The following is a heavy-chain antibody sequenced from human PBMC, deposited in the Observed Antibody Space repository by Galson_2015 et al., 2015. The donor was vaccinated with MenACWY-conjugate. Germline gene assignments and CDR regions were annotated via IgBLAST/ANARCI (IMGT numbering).Heavy chain of an antibody. CDR2: ISAYNGNT. V-gene: IGHV1-18*04. J-gene: IGHJ4*02. CDR1: GYTFTSYG. CDR3: ARTIGARGLTPGTYYFDY. D-gene: IGHD3-10*01. Sequence: SVKVSCKASGYTFTSYGISWVRQAPGQGLEWMGWISAYNGNTNYAQKLQGRVTMTTDTSTSTAYMELRSLRSDDTAVYYCARTIGARGLTPGTYYFDYWGQGTLVTVSS.